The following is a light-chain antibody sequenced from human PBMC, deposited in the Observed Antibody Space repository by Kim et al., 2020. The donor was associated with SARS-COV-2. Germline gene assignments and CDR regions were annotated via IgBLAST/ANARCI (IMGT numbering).Light chain of an antibody. V-gene: IGKV4-1*01. CDR3: QQYYSTPYT. Sequence: ATINCKSSQSVLYSSNNKNYLAWYQQKPGQPPKLLIYWASTRESGVPDRFSGSGSGTDFTLTISSLQAEDVAVYYCQQYYSTPYTFGQGTKLEIK. J-gene: IGKJ2*01. CDR2: WAS. CDR1: QSVLYSSNNKNY.